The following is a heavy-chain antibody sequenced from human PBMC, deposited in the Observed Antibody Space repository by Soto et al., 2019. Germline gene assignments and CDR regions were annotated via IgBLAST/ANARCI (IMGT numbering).Heavy chain of an antibody. CDR2: ISSGSGTI. J-gene: IGHJ4*02. D-gene: IGHD2-21*02. CDR3: ARNNLAYCGTDCYFFDY. Sequence: PGGSLRLSCAASGFTFTSYSMNWVRQAPGKGLEWVSYISSGSGTIYYADSVKGRFTISRDNAKNSLYLQMNSLRAEDTAVYYCARNNLAYCGTDCYFFDYWGQGTLVTVSS. V-gene: IGHV3-48*01. CDR1: GFTFTSYS.